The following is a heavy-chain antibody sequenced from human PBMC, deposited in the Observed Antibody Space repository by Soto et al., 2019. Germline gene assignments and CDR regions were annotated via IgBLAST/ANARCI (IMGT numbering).Heavy chain of an antibody. CDR1: GFTFSTYT. Sequence: PXGSLRLSCASSGFTFSTYTMNWVRQAAGKGLEWVSSINGRGNYIYYAESVKGRFTISRDNAKNSLYLQMDRLRAEDTALYYCVREDGKVGTNSAFDYWGLGALVTVSS. CDR2: INGRGNYI. V-gene: IGHV3-21*01. J-gene: IGHJ4*02. D-gene: IGHD1-26*01. CDR3: VREDGKVGTNSAFDY.